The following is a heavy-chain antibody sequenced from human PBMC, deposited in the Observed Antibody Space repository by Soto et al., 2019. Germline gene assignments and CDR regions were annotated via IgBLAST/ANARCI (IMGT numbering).Heavy chain of an antibody. Sequence: QLQLVQSGAEVERPGASVRVSCKAYGYPFSKYGISWIRQAPGQGLEWMGWIKPDNGDTNYAQKLQGRVTMTTDTSSNTAYMELRSLRSDDTAVYYCATSYDSGFDPWCQGTLVSVSS. J-gene: IGHJ5*02. V-gene: IGHV1-18*04. D-gene: IGHD5-12*01. CDR1: GYPFSKYG. CDR3: ATSYDSGFDP. CDR2: IKPDNGDT.